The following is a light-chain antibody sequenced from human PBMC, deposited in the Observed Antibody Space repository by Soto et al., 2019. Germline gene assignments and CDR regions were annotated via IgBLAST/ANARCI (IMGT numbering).Light chain of an antibody. CDR2: GAS. J-gene: IGKJ4*01. CDR3: QQYDSSPPT. V-gene: IGKV3-20*01. CDR1: QSVSSSY. Sequence: EIVLTQSPCTLSLSPGERATLSCRASQSVSSSYLAWYQQKPGQAPRLLIYGASSRATGIPDRFSGSGSGTDFTLTISRLEPEDFAVYYCQQYDSSPPTFGGGTKVDIK.